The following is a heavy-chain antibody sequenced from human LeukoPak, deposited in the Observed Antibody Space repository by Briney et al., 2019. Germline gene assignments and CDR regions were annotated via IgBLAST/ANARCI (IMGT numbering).Heavy chain of an antibody. CDR3: AREWGALAIVFDI. J-gene: IGHJ4*02. D-gene: IGHD1-26*01. Sequence: PSETLSLTCTVSGGSISSDYWSWIRQPPGKGLEWIGYFYYSGSTNYDPFLKSRVTISVDTSKNQFSLKLSSVTAADTAVYYCAREWGALAIVFDIWGQGTLVTVSS. CDR1: GGSISSDY. V-gene: IGHV4-59*01. CDR2: FYYSGST.